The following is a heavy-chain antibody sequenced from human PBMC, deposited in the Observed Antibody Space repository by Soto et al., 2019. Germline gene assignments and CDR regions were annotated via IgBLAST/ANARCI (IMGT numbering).Heavy chain of an antibody. CDR2: ISGSGFKK. J-gene: IGHJ5*02. V-gene: IGHV3-23*01. Sequence: GGSLRLSCAASGFIFENFGMSWVRQAPGKGLEWISSISGSGFKKYYADSVKGRFTISRDNSKSTVYLELNNLSAEDTAVYHCAKNQGVELVPLATVDWFDPWGQGSVGTVSS. D-gene: IGHD1-26*01. CDR1: GFIFENFG. CDR3: AKNQGVELVPLATVDWFDP.